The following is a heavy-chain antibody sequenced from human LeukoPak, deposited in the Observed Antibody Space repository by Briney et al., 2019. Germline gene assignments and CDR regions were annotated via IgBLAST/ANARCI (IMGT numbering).Heavy chain of an antibody. CDR1: GYTLTQLS. V-gene: IGHV1-24*01. Sequence: GASVKVSCKVSGYTLTQLSVHWVRQAPGKGLEWMGGFDVEDGEIIYAQKFQGRVTMTEDTSTDTAYMELSSLRSEDTAVYYCARGIDYYDSSGYHPLYYFDYWGQGTLVTVSS. D-gene: IGHD3-22*01. CDR3: ARGIDYYDSSGYHPLYYFDY. CDR2: FDVEDGEI. J-gene: IGHJ4*02.